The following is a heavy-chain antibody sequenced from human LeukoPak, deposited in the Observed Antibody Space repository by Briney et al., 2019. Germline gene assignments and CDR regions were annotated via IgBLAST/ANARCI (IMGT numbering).Heavy chain of an antibody. CDR2: ISVNKGNT. CDR3: ASHVDTTMVRVYYYYYLDV. CDR1: GYAFASYG. D-gene: IGHD5-18*01. J-gene: IGHJ6*03. Sequence: GASVKVSCKASGYAFASYGISWVRQAPGQGLEWMGWISVNKGNTHYAQKFQDRLTITTDESTSTVYMELSSLRPEDTAVYYCASHVDTTMVRVYYYYYLDVWGTGTTVIVSS. V-gene: IGHV1-18*01.